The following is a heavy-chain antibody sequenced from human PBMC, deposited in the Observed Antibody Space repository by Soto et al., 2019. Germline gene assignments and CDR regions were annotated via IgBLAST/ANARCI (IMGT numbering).Heavy chain of an antibody. CDR2: IYYSGST. J-gene: IGHJ2*01. D-gene: IGHD3-3*01. V-gene: IGHV4-39*01. CDR3: PTQGGVRLSIPVSAFRLNRTPDL. Sequence: PPGKGLEWIGSIYYSGSTYYNPSLKSRVTISVDTSKNQFSLKLSSVTAADTAVYYFPTQGGVRLSIPVSAFRLNRTPDL.